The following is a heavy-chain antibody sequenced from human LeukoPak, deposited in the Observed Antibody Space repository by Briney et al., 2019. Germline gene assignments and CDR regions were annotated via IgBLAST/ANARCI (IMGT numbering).Heavy chain of an antibody. D-gene: IGHD3-22*01. CDR3: ARDANYYDSSGYYRALDY. CDR2: INPSGGST. CDR1: GYTFTSYY. J-gene: IGHJ4*02. V-gene: IGHV1-46*01. Sequence: VASVKVSCKASGYTFTSYYMHWVRPAPGQGLEWMGIINPSGGSTSYAQKFQGRVTMTRDTSTSTVYMELSSLRSEDTAVYYCARDANYYDSSGYYRALDYWGQGTLVTVSS.